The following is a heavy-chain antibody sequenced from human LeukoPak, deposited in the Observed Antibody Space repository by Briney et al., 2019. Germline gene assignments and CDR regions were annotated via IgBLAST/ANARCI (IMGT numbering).Heavy chain of an antibody. V-gene: IGHV3-23*01. CDR2: IRTNGRDT. J-gene: IGHJ5*02. CDR3: ATGGYTTWFDP. CDR1: GFTFSSYS. D-gene: IGHD2-15*01. Sequence: GSLRLSCAASGFTFSSYSMSWVRQSPGKGLEWVSNIRTNGRDTHYADAVKGRFTISRDNSKNTLYLEMNSLRAEDTAVYYCATGGYTTWFDPWGQGTLVTVSS.